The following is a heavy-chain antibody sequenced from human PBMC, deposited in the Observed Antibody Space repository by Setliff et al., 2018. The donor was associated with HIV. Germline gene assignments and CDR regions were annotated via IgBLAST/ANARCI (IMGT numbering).Heavy chain of an antibody. J-gene: IGHJ3*01. D-gene: IGHD3-16*01. Sequence: SETLSLTCTVSGDSISDYFWGWIRQSPGKGLEWIGSFYQSGNIYYNPSLKSRVTISVDTSKNQFSLRLTSVTAADTAVYYCARGGRSWFQNFHGAFDVWGQGTMVTVSS. V-gene: IGHV4-38-2*02. CDR2: FYQSGNI. CDR3: ARGGRSWFQNFHGAFDV. CDR1: GDSISDYF.